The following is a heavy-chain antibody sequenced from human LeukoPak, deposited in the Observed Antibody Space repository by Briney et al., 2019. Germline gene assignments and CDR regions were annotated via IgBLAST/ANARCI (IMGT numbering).Heavy chain of an antibody. CDR2: IIPIFGTA. J-gene: IGHJ4*02. CDR1: GGTFSSYV. CDR3: ARGAEWFFDY. Sequence: SVKVSCKASGGTFSSYVITWVRQAPGQGLEWMGGIIPIFGTANYAQKFQGRVTITTDESTSTAYMELRSLRSDDTAVYYCARGAEWFFDYWGQGTLVTVSS. D-gene: IGHD3-3*01. V-gene: IGHV1-69*05.